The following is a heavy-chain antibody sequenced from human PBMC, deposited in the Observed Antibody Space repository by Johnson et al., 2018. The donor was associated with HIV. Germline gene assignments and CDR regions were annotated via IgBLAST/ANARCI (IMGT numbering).Heavy chain of an antibody. CDR2: IRYDGSNK. D-gene: IGHD3-10*01. CDR1: GFTFSSYA. Sequence: VQLVESGGGVVQPGRSLRLSCAASGFTFSSYAMHWVRQAPGKGLEWVAFIRYDGSNKYYADSVKGRFTISRDNSKNTLYLQMNSLRAEDTAVYYCAKDSSVLLCFDIWGQGTMVTVSS. CDR3: AKDSSVLLCFDI. V-gene: IGHV3-30*02. J-gene: IGHJ3*02.